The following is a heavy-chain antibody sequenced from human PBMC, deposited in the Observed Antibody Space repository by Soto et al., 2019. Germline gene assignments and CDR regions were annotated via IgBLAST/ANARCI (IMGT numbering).Heavy chain of an antibody. J-gene: IGHJ4*02. CDR2: IYYSGST. Sequence: SETLSLTCTVSGGSISSGGYYWSWIRQHPGKGLEWIGYIYYSGSTYYNPSLKSRVTISVDTSKNQFSLKLSSVTAADTAVYYCARFDYRGWYLDYWGQGTLVTVSS. CDR3: ARFDYRGWYLDY. D-gene: IGHD6-19*01. CDR1: GGSISSGGYY. V-gene: IGHV4-31*03.